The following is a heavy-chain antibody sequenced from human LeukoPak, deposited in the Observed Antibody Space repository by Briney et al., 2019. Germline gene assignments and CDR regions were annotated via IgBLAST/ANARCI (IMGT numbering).Heavy chain of an antibody. V-gene: IGHV5-51*01. CDR2: IYPGDSDT. CDR3: ARGIVVAGGYMDV. CDR1: GYSFTSYW. Sequence: GESLKISFKGSGYSFTSYWIGWVRQMPGKGLEWMGIIYPGDSDTRYSPSFQGQVTVSADKSISTAYLQWSSLKASDTAMYYCARGIVVAGGYMDVWGKGTTVTVSS. J-gene: IGHJ6*03. D-gene: IGHD2-2*01.